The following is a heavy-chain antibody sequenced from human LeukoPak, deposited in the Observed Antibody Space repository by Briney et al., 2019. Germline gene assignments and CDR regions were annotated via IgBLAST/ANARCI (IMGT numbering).Heavy chain of an antibody. Sequence: GGSLRLSCAAPGVTFSSYWMNWVRQAPGKGLEWVANIKQDGSEKYYVDSVKGRFTISRDNAKKSLYLQMNSLRAEDTAVYYCARGRLAYDYWGQGTLVTVSS. CDR1: GVTFSSYW. J-gene: IGHJ4*02. D-gene: IGHD3-9*01. CDR3: ARGRLAYDY. CDR2: IKQDGSEK. V-gene: IGHV3-7*01.